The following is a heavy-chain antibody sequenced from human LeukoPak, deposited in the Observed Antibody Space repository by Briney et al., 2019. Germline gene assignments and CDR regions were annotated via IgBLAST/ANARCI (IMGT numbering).Heavy chain of an antibody. CDR3: ARDGGYYDILTDLSGAFDI. V-gene: IGHV3-30-3*01. CDR2: ISYDGSNK. CDR1: GFTFSSYA. D-gene: IGHD3-9*01. Sequence: GGSLRLSCAASGFTFSSYAMHWVRQAPGKGLEWVAVISYDGSNKYYADSVKGRFTISRDNSKNTLYLQMNSLRAEDTAVYYCARDGGYYDILTDLSGAFDIWGQGTMVTVSS. J-gene: IGHJ3*02.